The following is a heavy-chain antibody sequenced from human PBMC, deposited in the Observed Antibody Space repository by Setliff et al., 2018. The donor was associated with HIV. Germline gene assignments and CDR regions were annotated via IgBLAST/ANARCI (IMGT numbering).Heavy chain of an antibody. CDR1: GFAFNTYT. J-gene: IGHJ4*02. V-gene: IGHV3-48*01. D-gene: IGHD7-27*01. Sequence: AGGSLRLSCTASGFAFNTYTMNWVRQAPGKGLEWVSHIYPDSNNIDYTDSVKGRFTISRDNAKNSLYLQMNSLRAEDAAVYYCATDLHWAFDYWGQGSLVTVSS. CDR2: IYPDSNNI. CDR3: ATDLHWAFDY.